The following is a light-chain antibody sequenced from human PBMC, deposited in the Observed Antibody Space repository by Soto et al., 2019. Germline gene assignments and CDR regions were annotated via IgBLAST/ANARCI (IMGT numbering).Light chain of an antibody. CDR1: QGISSY. CDR2: AAS. V-gene: IGKV1-9*01. Sequence: IQLTQSPSSLSASVGDRVTITCRASQGISSYLAWYQQKSGKAPKLLIYAASTLHTGVPSRFRGSGSGTDFTLTINILQHEDFATYYCQQINSYPLTFGGGTKVDIK. CDR3: QQINSYPLT. J-gene: IGKJ4*01.